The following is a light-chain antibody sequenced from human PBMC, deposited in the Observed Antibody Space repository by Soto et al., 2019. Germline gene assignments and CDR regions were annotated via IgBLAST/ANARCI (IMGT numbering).Light chain of an antibody. CDR2: KVS. J-gene: IGKJ2*01. CDR3: MQGTLWHYT. V-gene: IGKV2-30*02. CDR1: QSLVHSEGNTY. Sequence: DVVMTQFPLSLPVTLGQPASMSCRSSQSLVHSEGNTYLNRFQQRPGQSPRRLIYKVSKRDSGVPHRISGSGLGTDFTLQISRVEAEDVGSYFCMQGTLWHYTFGQGTKLEIK.